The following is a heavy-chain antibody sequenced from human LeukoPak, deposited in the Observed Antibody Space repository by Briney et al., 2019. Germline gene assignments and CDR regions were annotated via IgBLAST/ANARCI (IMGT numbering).Heavy chain of an antibody. CDR1: GGSISDYY. D-gene: IGHD2-2*01. Sequence: SETLSLTCTVSGGSISDYYWNWIRQPPGKGLEWIGYIYYSGSATYNPSLKSRVTMSVDTTKNQFSLKLRSVTAADTAVYYCARGDFCSSSNCYLRPMDVWGKGTTVTVSS. J-gene: IGHJ6*03. CDR3: ARGDFCSSSNCYLRPMDV. V-gene: IGHV4-59*01. CDR2: IYYSGSA.